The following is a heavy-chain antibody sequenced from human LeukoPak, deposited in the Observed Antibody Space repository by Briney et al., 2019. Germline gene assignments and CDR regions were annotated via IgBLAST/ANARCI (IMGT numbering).Heavy chain of an antibody. V-gene: IGHV3-64*02. D-gene: IGHD3-3*01. CDR1: GLTFSSHA. Sequence: GGSLRLSCAASGLTFSSHAMHWVRQAPGKGLEYVSAIASNGGNTYYADSVRDRFTISRDNSKDTVYLQMGSLRPEDTAVYYCARGGYYAASDIWGQGALVTVSS. CDR2: IASNGGNT. CDR3: ARGGYYAASDI. J-gene: IGHJ4*02.